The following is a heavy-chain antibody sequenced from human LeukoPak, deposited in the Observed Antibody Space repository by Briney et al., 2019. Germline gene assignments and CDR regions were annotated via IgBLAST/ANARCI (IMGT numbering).Heavy chain of an antibody. Sequence: SETLSLTCTVSGGFISTYYWSWIRQPPGKGLEWIAYIYYTGSTNSNPSLKSRVTISVDTSKNQFSLELSSVTAADTAVYYCARQPNWNYDAFDFWGQGTMVTVSS. CDR1: GGFISTYY. CDR2: IYYTGST. J-gene: IGHJ3*01. V-gene: IGHV4-59*01. D-gene: IGHD1-7*01. CDR3: ARQPNWNYDAFDF.